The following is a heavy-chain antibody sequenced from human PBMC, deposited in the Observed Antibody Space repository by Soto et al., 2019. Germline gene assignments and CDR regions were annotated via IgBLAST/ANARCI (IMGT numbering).Heavy chain of an antibody. Sequence: SETLSLTCTVSGGSIRSGGYYWSWVRQNPRRGLEWIGNIYYSGNTYYNPSLKSRLTISVDTSKNQFSLNLSSVTAADTAVYYCARDRLMATAGTARHYFGLDVWGQGXTVTVYS. CDR3: ARDRLMATAGTARHYFGLDV. D-gene: IGHD5-18*01. J-gene: IGHJ6*02. CDR2: IYYSGNT. V-gene: IGHV4-31*03. CDR1: GGSIRSGGYY.